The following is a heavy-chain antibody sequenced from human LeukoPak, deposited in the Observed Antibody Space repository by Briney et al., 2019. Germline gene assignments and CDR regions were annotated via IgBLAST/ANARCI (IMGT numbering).Heavy chain of an antibody. V-gene: IGHV1-18*01. J-gene: IGHJ5*02. CDR1: GGTFSSYA. D-gene: IGHD1-26*01. CDR3: ARIGAIVGPHWFDP. CDR2: ISAYNGNT. Sequence: ASVKVSCKAPGGTFSSYAISWVRQAPGQGLEWMGWISAYNGNTNYAQKLQGRVTMTTDTSTSTAYMELRSLRSDDTAVYYCARIGAIVGPHWFDPWGQGTLVTVSS.